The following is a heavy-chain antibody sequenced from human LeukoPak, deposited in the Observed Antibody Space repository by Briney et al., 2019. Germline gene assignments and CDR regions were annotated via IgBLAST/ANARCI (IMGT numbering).Heavy chain of an antibody. D-gene: IGHD3-10*02. CDR2: INPSGGSL. CDR3: AEERSLVTDYVSPRPFDY. Sequence: GASVKVSCKASGYTFTSYYVHWVRQAPGQGLEWMGIINPSGGSLTYAQNFQGRVTMTRDTSTSTVYLELSSLRSDDTAVYYCAEERSLVTDYVSPRPFDYWGQGTLVTVSS. V-gene: IGHV1-46*01. J-gene: IGHJ4*02. CDR1: GYTFTSYY.